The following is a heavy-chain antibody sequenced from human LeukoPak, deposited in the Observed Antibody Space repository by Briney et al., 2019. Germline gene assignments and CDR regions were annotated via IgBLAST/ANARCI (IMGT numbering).Heavy chain of an antibody. CDR2: ISAYNGNT. V-gene: IGHV1-18*01. J-gene: IGHJ4*02. CDR3: ARNLHDYGGNEFDY. D-gene: IGHD4-23*01. Sequence: ASVKVSCTASGYTFTSYGISWVRQAPGQGLEWMGWISAYNGNTNYAQKLQGRVTMTTDTSTSTAYMELRSLRSDDTAVYYCARNLHDYGGNEFDYWGQGTLVTVSS. CDR1: GYTFTSYG.